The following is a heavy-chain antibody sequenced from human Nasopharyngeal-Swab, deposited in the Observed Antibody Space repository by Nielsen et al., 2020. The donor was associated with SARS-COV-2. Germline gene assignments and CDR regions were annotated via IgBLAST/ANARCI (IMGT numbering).Heavy chain of an antibody. J-gene: IGHJ4*02. CDR2: ISYDGSNK. CDR1: GFTFSSYG. Sequence: GGSLRLSCAASGFTFSSYGMHWVRQAPGKGLEWVAVISYDGSNKYYADSVKSRFTISRDNSKNTLYLQMNSLRAEDTAVYYCALAVYDYIDYWGQGTLVTVSS. V-gene: IGHV3-30*03. D-gene: IGHD5/OR15-5a*01. CDR3: ALAVYDYIDY.